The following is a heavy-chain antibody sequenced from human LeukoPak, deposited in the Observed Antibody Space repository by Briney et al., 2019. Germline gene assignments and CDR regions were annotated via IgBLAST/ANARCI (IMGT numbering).Heavy chain of an antibody. CDR3: ARLRRTSDSSGYYYYYDY. Sequence: PGGSLRLSCAASGLGFSSFSFNWIRQAPGKGLEWVSSITPTTSYIYYADSVRGRFTISRENAKNSLYLQMNSLIAEDTAVYYCARLRRTSDSSGYYYYYDYWGQGTLVTVFS. D-gene: IGHD3-22*01. CDR1: GLGFSSFS. V-gene: IGHV3-21*01. CDR2: ITPTTSYI. J-gene: IGHJ4*02.